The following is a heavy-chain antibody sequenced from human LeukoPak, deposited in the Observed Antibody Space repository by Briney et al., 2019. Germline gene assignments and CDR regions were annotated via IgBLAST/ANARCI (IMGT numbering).Heavy chain of an antibody. D-gene: IGHD3-3*01. Sequence: GGSLRLSCAASGFTFSSYWISWVRQAPGKGLEWVANIKQDGSEKYYVDSVKGRFTISRDNAKNSLYLQMNSLRAEDTAVYYCAKGGGYYDFWSGYRFDYWGQGTLVTVSS. J-gene: IGHJ4*02. CDR1: GFTFSSYW. V-gene: IGHV3-7*03. CDR3: AKGGGYYDFWSGYRFDY. CDR2: IKQDGSEK.